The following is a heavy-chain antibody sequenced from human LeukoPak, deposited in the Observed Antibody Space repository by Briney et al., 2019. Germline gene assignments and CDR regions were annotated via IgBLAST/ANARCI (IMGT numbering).Heavy chain of an antibody. CDR3: ARESGAFCPFGF. J-gene: IGHJ4*02. CDR1: GGSILTTNC. CDR2: VHLSGAS. D-gene: IGHD1-26*01. V-gene: IGHV4-4*02. Sequence: SETLSLTCAGSGGSILTTNCWSWVRQPPGKGLEWIGEVHLSGASNYNPSLKSRVSMSIDNSKNQLSLKLTSVTAAATAIYYCARESGAFCPFGFWGQGTLVTVSS.